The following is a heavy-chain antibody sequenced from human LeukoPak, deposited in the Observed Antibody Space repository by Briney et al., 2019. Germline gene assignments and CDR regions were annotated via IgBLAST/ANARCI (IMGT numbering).Heavy chain of an antibody. CDR1: GGSISSGGYC. CDR2: IYHSGST. J-gene: IGHJ5*02. Sequence: SETLSLTCAVSGGSISSGGYCWSWIRHPPGKGLEWIGYIYHSGSTYYNPSLKRRFTISEDRSKNQFSLKPSSVPAADTAVYYCARAPISAGNWFDPWGQGTLVTASS. V-gene: IGHV4-30-2*01. CDR3: ARAPISAGNWFDP. D-gene: IGHD2-21*01.